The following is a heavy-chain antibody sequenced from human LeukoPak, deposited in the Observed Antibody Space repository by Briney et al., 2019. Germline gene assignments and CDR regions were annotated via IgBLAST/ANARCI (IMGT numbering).Heavy chain of an antibody. V-gene: IGHV3-23*01. Sequence: GGSLRLSCAASGFTFSSYAMSWVRQAPGKGLEWVSAISGSGGSTYYADSVKGRFTISRDNSKNTLYLQMNSLRAEDTAVYYCARAAYSSTWYSRYFDLWGRGTLVTVSS. CDR3: ARAAYSSTWYSRYFDL. D-gene: IGHD6-13*01. CDR1: GFTFSSYA. CDR2: ISGSGGST. J-gene: IGHJ2*01.